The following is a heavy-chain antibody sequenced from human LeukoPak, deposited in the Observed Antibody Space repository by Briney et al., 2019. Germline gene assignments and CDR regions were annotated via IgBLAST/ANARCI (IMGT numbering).Heavy chain of an antibody. CDR3: ARDVFNTMVRGLYYYYMDV. Sequence: SETLSLTCTVSGGSISSGSYYWSWIRQPAGKGLEWIGRIYTSGSTNYNPSLKSRVTISVDTSKNQFSLKLSSVTAADTAVYYCARDVFNTMVRGLYYYYMDVWGKGTTVTVSS. D-gene: IGHD3-10*01. CDR1: GGSISSGSYY. J-gene: IGHJ6*03. CDR2: IYTSGST. V-gene: IGHV4-61*02.